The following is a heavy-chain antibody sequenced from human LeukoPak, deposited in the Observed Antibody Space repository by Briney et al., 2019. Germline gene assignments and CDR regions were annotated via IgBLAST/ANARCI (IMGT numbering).Heavy chain of an antibody. J-gene: IGHJ4*02. CDR1: GGSISSGDYY. CDR2: IYYSGST. V-gene: IGHV4-30-4*01. CDR3: ASITMVRGAYAQIDD. D-gene: IGHD3-10*01. Sequence: SQTLSLTCTVSGGSISSGDYYWSWLRQPPGKGLERIGYIYYSGSTYYNPSLRSRVAMSVDTSKHQFSLKLSSVTAADTAVYYCASITMVRGAYAQIDDWGQGTLVTVSS.